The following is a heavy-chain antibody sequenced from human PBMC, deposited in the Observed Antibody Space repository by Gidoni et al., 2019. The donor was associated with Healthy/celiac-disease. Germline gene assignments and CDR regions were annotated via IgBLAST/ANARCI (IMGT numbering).Heavy chain of an antibody. CDR3: ASGRRAMVRGVIGWFDP. V-gene: IGHV1-69*09. Sequence: QVQLVQSGAEVKKPGSSVKVSCKASGGTFSSYAISWVRQAPGQGLEWMGRIIPILGIANYAQKFQGRVTITADKSTSTAYMELSSLRSEDTAVYYCASGRRAMVRGVIGWFDPWGQGTLVTVSS. D-gene: IGHD3-10*01. CDR1: GGTFSSYA. J-gene: IGHJ5*02. CDR2: IIPILGIA.